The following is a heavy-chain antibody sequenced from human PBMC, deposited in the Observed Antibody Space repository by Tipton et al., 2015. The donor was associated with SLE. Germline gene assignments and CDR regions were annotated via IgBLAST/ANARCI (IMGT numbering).Heavy chain of an antibody. J-gene: IGHJ1*01. CDR2: IYTSGST. Sequence: TLSLTCTVSGGSISSYYWSWIRQPPGKGLEWIGYIYTSGSTNYNPSLKSRVTISVDTSKNQFSLKLSSVTAADTAVYYCARQSNSGYFQPWGQGSLVAVSS. V-gene: IGHV4-4*09. D-gene: IGHD4-23*01. CDR3: ARQSNSGYFQP. CDR1: GGSISSYY.